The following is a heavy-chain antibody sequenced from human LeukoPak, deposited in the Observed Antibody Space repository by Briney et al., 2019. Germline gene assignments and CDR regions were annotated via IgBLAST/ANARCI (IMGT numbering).Heavy chain of an antibody. J-gene: IGHJ3*02. CDR3: ARGMCWGSLHDAFDI. CDR2: INPNSGGT. D-gene: IGHD7-27*01. Sequence: ASVKVSCKASGYTFTGYYMHWVRQAPGQGLEWMGWINPNSGGTNYAQKFQGRATMTRDTSISTAYMELSRLTSDDTAVYFCARGMCWGSLHDAFDIWGQGTMVTVSS. V-gene: IGHV1-2*02. CDR1: GYTFTGYY.